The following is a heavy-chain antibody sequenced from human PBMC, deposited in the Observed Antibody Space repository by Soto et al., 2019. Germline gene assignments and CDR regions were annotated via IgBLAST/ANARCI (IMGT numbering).Heavy chain of an antibody. Sequence: PGESLKISCKHSGFNFPTFWIAWVRQMPGKGLEWMGIIYPGDSDISYSPSFQGQVIISADKSISTAYLQWSSLKASDTAMYYCEILRSYIHFCGYYNRHDAFDICGQGSMVPVS. V-gene: IGHV5-51*01. D-gene: IGHD3-22*01. J-gene: IGHJ3*02. CDR2: IYPGDSDI. CDR3: EILRSYIHFCGYYNRHDAFDI. CDR1: GFNFPTFW.